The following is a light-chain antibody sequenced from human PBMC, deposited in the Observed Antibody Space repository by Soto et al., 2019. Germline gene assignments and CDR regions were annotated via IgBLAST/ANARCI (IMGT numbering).Light chain of an antibody. Sequence: QSALTQPASVSGSPGQSITISCTGTSSDVGGYNYVSWYQQHPDKAPKLMIYDVSNRPSGVSNRFSGSKSGNTASLTISGLQAEDEAEYYCSSYTASSAPYVFGTGTKLTVL. J-gene: IGLJ1*01. CDR3: SSYTASSAPYV. CDR2: DVS. CDR1: SSDVGGYNY. V-gene: IGLV2-14*01.